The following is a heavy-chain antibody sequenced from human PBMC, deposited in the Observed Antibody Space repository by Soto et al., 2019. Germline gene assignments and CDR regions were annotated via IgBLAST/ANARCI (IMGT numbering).Heavy chain of an antibody. D-gene: IGHD1-20*01. CDR3: AEERCTSNNCKVPDY. Sequence: PGGSLRLCCAASGFSFSTYTMSWVRRAPGKGLEWVSAISGSGGSPSYADSVQGRFTISRDNPKKTLYLQMNSLRAEDTAVYYCAEERCTSNNCKVPDYWGQGTLVTVSS. CDR2: ISGSGGSP. CDR1: GFSFSTYT. J-gene: IGHJ4*02. V-gene: IGHV3-23*01.